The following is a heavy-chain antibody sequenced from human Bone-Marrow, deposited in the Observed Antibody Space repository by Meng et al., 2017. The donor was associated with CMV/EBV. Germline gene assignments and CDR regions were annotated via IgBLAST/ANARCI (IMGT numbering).Heavy chain of an antibody. D-gene: IGHD3-22*01. CDR3: ARGLWNTDVVLGSGYYY. CDR2: INGGKGNT. Sequence: NTDAVQWVRKEPGQRLEWMGWINGGKGNTKYSQKREGRVTITRDTSASTAYRELGSMRSEETAVYYCARGLWNTDVVLGSGYYYWGQGTLVTVSS. J-gene: IGHJ4*02. V-gene: IGHV1-3*01. CDR1: NTDA.